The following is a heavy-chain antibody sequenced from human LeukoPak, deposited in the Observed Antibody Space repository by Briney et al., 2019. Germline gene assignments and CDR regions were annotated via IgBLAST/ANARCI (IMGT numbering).Heavy chain of an antibody. V-gene: IGHV4-61*02. D-gene: IGHD6-13*01. J-gene: IGHJ3*02. CDR3: AEQQLVGDAFDI. CDR1: GGSISSGSYY. CDR2: IYTSGST. Sequence: PSETLSLTCTVSGGSISSGSYYWSWIRQPAGKGLEWIGRIYTSGSTNYNPSLKSRVTISVDTSKNQFSLKLSSVTAADTAVYYCAEQQLVGDAFDIWGQGTMVTVSS.